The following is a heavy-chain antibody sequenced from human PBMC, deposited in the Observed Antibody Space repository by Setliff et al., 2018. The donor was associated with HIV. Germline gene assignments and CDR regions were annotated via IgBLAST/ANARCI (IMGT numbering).Heavy chain of an antibody. V-gene: IGHV3-7*01. D-gene: IGHD3-3*01. Sequence: GGSLRLSCEGFGFTFSSYWMSWVRQAPGKGLEWVANINQDGSEKYYMDSVKGRFTISRDNAKNSLYLQMDSLRPEDTAVYYCARARGITIFGVVTWYFFDYWGQGTLVTVSS. J-gene: IGHJ4*02. CDR2: INQDGSEK. CDR3: ARARGITIFGVVTWYFFDY. CDR1: GFTFSSYW.